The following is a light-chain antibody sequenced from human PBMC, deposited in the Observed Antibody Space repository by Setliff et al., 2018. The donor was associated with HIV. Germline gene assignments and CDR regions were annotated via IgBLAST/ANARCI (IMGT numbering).Light chain of an antibody. CDR3: CSYTSSTTLL. CDR2: EVS. Sequence: QSVLTQPASVSGSPGQSITISCTGTSSDVGGYNYVSWYQQHPGKAPKLMIYEVSNRPSGVSNRFSGSKSGNTASLTISGLQAEDEADYYCCSYTSSTTLLFGGGTKVTVL. V-gene: IGLV2-14*01. J-gene: IGLJ3*02. CDR1: SSDVGGYNY.